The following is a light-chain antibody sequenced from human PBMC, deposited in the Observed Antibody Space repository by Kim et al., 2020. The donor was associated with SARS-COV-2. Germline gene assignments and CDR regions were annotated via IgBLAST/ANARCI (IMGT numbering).Light chain of an antibody. J-gene: IGLJ2*01. Sequence: SPGQAASITYSGEKLGDKYACWYQQKPGQSPVLVIYQDSKRPSGIPERFSGSNSGNTATLTISGTQAMDEADYYCQAWDSSTVVFGGGTQLTVL. CDR2: QDS. V-gene: IGLV3-1*01. CDR3: QAWDSSTVV. CDR1: KLGDKY.